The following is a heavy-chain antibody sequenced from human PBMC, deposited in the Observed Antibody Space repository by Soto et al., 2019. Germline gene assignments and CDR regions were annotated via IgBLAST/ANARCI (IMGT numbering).Heavy chain of an antibody. J-gene: IGHJ6*02. V-gene: IGHV1-3*01. D-gene: IGHD2-2*01. Sequence: ASVKVSCKASGYTFTSYAMHWVRQAPGQRLEWMGWINAGNGNTKYSQKFQGRVTITRDTSASTAYTELSSLRSEDTAVYYCARDRGFVVVVPAGGMDVWGQGTTVTVSS. CDR3: ARDRGFVVVVPAGGMDV. CDR1: GYTFTSYA. CDR2: INAGNGNT.